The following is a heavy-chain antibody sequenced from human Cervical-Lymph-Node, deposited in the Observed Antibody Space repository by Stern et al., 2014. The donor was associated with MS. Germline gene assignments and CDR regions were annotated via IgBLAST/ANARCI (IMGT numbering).Heavy chain of an antibody. CDR3: ARAPGEYDLDH. Sequence: VQLLESGGGVVQPGRSLRLSCAASGFTFRTYAMHWVRQPPGKGLEWVTVISYDGSTKYYADSVKGRFTISRDNSKNTLYLHMNSLRVEDTAMYYCARAPGEYDLDHWGQGTLITVSS. V-gene: IGHV3-30-3*01. CDR1: GFTFRTYA. CDR2: ISYDGSTK. J-gene: IGHJ4*02. D-gene: IGHD3/OR15-3a*01.